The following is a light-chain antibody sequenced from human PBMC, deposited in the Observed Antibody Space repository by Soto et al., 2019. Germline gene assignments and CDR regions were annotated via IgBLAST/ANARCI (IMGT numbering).Light chain of an antibody. Sequence: EIVMTQSPATLSVSPGERATLSCRASQSVSSNLAWYQQKPGQAPRLLIYDASTRATGIPARFSGSGSGTEFTLTISSLQSEDFAVYYCQQYNNRPPTFGQETRLEIK. CDR2: DAS. J-gene: IGKJ5*01. CDR1: QSVSSN. CDR3: QQYNNRPPT. V-gene: IGKV3-15*01.